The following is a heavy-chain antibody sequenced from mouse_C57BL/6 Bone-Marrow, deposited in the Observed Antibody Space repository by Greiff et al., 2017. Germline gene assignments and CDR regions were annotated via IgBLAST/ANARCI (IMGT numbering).Heavy chain of an antibody. CDR1: GYAFTNYL. V-gene: IGHV1-54*01. CDR3: GRFPYFDY. CDR2: INPGSGGT. Sequence: VQLQQPGAELVRPGTSVKVSCKASGYAFTNYLIEWVKQRPGQGLEWIGVINPGSGGTNYNEKFKGKATLTADKSSSTAYMQLSSLTSEDSAVCFCGRFPYFDYWGQGTTVTVSA. J-gene: IGHJ2*01.